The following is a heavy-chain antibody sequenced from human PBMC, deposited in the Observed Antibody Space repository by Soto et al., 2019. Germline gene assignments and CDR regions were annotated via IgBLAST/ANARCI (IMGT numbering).Heavy chain of an antibody. D-gene: IGHD3-22*01. Sequence: PGGSLRLSCAASGFTFSSYAMSGVRQAPGQGLEWVSAISGSGGSTYYADSVKGRFTISRDNAKNTLYLQMNSLRAEDTAVYYCAIRASYYDSSGYFDYWGQGTLVTVTS. J-gene: IGHJ4*02. CDR2: ISGSGGST. CDR1: GFTFSSYA. V-gene: IGHV3-23*01. CDR3: AIRASYYDSSGYFDY.